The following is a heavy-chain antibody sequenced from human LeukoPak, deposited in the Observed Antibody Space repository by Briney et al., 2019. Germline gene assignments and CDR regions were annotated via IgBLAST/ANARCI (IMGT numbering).Heavy chain of an antibody. D-gene: IGHD3-22*01. V-gene: IGHV1-18*01. CDR1: GYTLTSYG. CDR3: ARAFYYYDSSGYEPGGAFDI. J-gene: IGHJ3*02. Sequence: ASVKVSCKASGYTLTSYGISWVRQAPGQGLEWMGWISAYNGNTNYAQKLQGRVTMTTDTSTSTAYMELRSLRSDDTAVYYCARAFYYYDSSGYEPGGAFDIWGQGTMVTVSS. CDR2: ISAYNGNT.